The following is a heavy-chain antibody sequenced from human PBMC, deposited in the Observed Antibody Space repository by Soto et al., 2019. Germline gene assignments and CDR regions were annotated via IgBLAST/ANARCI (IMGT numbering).Heavy chain of an antibody. D-gene: IGHD2-21*02. CDR1: GDSVSSSLYY. V-gene: IGHV4-61*01. Sequence: SETLSLTCTVSGDSVSSSLYYWSWIRQPPGKRLEWIGNISDSGSSTYNPSLRSRLTMSMHTSKNQFSLRLSSMTTADTAVYYCARSVRSDFDRRDDVWGQGTLVTVSS. J-gene: IGHJ1*01. CDR3: ARSVRSDFDRRDDV. CDR2: ISDSGSS.